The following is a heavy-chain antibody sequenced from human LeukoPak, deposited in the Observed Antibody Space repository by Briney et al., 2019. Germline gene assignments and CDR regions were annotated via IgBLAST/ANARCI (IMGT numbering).Heavy chain of an antibody. Sequence: GGSLRLSCATSGFTLTNYAMHWVRQPAGEGLEWVSALGTAGDTFYPGSVKGRFSITRDNAKKSLFLQMNSLRVEDAAIYYCARQSTPHGNFDYWGQGTLVTVSS. D-gene: IGHD5-24*01. CDR2: LGTAGDT. V-gene: IGHV3-13*01. J-gene: IGHJ4*02. CDR3: ARQSTPHGNFDY. CDR1: GFTLTNYA.